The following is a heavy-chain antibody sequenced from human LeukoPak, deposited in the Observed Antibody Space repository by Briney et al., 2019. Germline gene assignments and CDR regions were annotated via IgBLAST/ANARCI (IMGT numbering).Heavy chain of an antibody. Sequence: GGSLRLSCAASGFTFSSYSMNWVRQAPGKGLEWVSSISSSSSYIYYADSVKGRFTISRDNAKNSLYLQMNSLRAEDTAVYYCARDPPPYYYGSGSYYKLFDYWGQGTLVTVSS. V-gene: IGHV3-21*01. CDR3: ARDPPPYYYGSGSYYKLFDY. CDR1: GFTFSSYS. D-gene: IGHD3-10*01. CDR2: ISSSSSYI. J-gene: IGHJ4*02.